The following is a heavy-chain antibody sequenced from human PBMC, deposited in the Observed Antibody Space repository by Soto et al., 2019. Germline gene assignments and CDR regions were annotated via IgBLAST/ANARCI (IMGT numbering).Heavy chain of an antibody. CDR1: GYTFSSYD. J-gene: IGHJ4*02. CDR2: LNPNSGDT. D-gene: IGHD6-19*01. Sequence: QVQLVQSGAEVKKPGASVKVSCKASGYTFSSYDINWVRQATGQGLEWMGWLNPNSGDTGYAQKFQGRATPTRNTSINTAYIELSSLTSDDTAVYYCATSGGGWYLYWGQGTLVTVSS. V-gene: IGHV1-8*01. CDR3: ATSGGGWYLY.